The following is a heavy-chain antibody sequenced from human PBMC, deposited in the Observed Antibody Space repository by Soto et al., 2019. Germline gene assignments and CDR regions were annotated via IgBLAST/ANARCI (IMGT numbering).Heavy chain of an antibody. CDR3: ARAFELELRVCWFDP. J-gene: IGHJ5*02. D-gene: IGHD1-7*01. V-gene: IGHV1-18*04. Sequence: QVQLVQSGAEVKKPGASVKVSCKASGYTFTSYGISWVRQAPGQGLEWMGWISAYNGNTNYAQKLQGRVTMTTDTSTSTAYMELRSMRSDDTAVYYCARAFELELRVCWFDPWGQGTLVTVSS. CDR2: ISAYNGNT. CDR1: GYTFTSYG.